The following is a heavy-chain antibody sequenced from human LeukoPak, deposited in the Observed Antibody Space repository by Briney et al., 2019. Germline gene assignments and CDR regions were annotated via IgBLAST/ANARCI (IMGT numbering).Heavy chain of an antibody. V-gene: IGHV3-7*01. CDR1: GFIFSGSW. D-gene: IGHD5-12*01. J-gene: IGHJ4*02. Sequence: GGSLRLSCAASGFIFSGSWMAWVRQAPGKGLEWVANINRDGSEEYYLDSLKGRFTISRVNAKNSLYLQINSLRAEDTGTYYCARDFNARNGYELGFWGQGTLVTVSS. CDR2: INRDGSEE. CDR3: ARDFNARNGYELGF.